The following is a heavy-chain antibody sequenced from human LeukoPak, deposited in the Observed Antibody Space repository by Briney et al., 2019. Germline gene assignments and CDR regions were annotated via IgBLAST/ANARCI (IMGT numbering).Heavy chain of an antibody. Sequence: GGSLRLSCAASGFTFSSYWMHWVRQGPGKGPVWVSRVNSDGSSIRYADSVKGRFTISRDNAKNTLSLQMNSLRAEDTALYYCAKNSLGSSGPYGMDVWGLGTTVTVSS. CDR1: GFTFSSYW. CDR3: AKNSLGSSGPYGMDV. CDR2: VNSDGSSI. D-gene: IGHD6-19*01. V-gene: IGHV3-74*01. J-gene: IGHJ6*02.